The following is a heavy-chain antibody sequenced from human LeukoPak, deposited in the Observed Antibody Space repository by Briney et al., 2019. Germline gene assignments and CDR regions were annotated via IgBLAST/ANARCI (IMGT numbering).Heavy chain of an antibody. J-gene: IGHJ4*02. CDR2: IYYSGST. V-gene: IGHV4-59*01. Sequence: TSETLSLTCTVSGGSISSYYWSWIRQPPGKGLEWIGHIYYSGSTNYNPSLKSRVTISVDTSKTHFSLKLSSVTAADTAVYYCAKTRILDYWGQGTLVTVSS. CDR1: GGSISSYY. CDR3: AKTRILDY. D-gene: IGHD2-15*01.